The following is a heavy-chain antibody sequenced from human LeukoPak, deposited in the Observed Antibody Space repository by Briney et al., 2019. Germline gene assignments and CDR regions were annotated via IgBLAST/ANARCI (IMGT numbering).Heavy chain of an antibody. CDR2: IIPIFGTA. CDR3: ARGSFDGSGNPNAFDI. Sequence: WASVKVSCKASGGTFSSYAISWVRQAPGQGLEWMGGIIPIFGTANYAQKFQGRVTITADKSTSTAYMELGSLRSEDTAVYYCARGSFDGSGNPNAFDIWGQGTMVTVSS. CDR1: GGTFSSYA. D-gene: IGHD3-10*01. J-gene: IGHJ3*02. V-gene: IGHV1-69*06.